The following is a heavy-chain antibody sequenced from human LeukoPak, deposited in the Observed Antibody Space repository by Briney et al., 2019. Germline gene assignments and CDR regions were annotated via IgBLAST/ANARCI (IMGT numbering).Heavy chain of an antibody. CDR1: GGSISLSNYY. Sequence: ASETLSLTCTVSGGSISLSNYYWGWVRQPPGKGLEWIGEINHSGSTNYNPSLKSRVTISVDTSKNQLSLKLSSVTAADTAVYYCAREPSHNWGNFRRHNWFDPWGQGTLVTVSS. J-gene: IGHJ5*02. D-gene: IGHD7-27*01. V-gene: IGHV4-39*07. CDR2: INHSGST. CDR3: AREPSHNWGNFRRHNWFDP.